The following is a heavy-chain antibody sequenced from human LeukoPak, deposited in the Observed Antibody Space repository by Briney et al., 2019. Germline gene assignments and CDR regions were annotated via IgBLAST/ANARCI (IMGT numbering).Heavy chain of an antibody. V-gene: IGHV4-34*01. D-gene: IGHD3-22*01. Sequence: PSETLSLTCAVYGGSLSGYYWSWIRQPPGKGLEWIGEINHSGSTNYNPSLKSRVTISVDTSKNQFSLKLSSVTAADTAVYYCARGRRYYDSSGYYPRPPNYYYMDVWGKGTTVTVSS. CDR3: ARGRRYYDSSGYYPRPPNYYYMDV. J-gene: IGHJ6*03. CDR1: GGSLSGYY. CDR2: INHSGST.